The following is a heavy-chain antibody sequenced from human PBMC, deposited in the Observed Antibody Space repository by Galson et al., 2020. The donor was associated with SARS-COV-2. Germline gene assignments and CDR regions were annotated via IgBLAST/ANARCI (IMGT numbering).Heavy chain of an antibody. J-gene: IGHJ6*03. D-gene: IGHD2-15*01. CDR2: ISWNSGSI. Sequence: GGSLRLSCAASGFTFDDYAMHWVRQSPGKGLEWVSGISWNSGSIGYADSVKGRFTISRDNAKNSLYLQMNSLRAEDTALYYCATLGGSPPHCSGGSCYDYYYYYMDVWGKGTTVTVSS. V-gene: IGHV3-9*01. CDR1: GFTFDDYA. CDR3: ATLGGSPPHCSGGSCYDYYYYYMDV.